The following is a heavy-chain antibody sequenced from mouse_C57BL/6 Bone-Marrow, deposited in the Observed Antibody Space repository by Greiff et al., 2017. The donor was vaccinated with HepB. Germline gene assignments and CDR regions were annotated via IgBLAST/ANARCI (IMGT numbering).Heavy chain of an antibody. D-gene: IGHD1-1*01. J-gene: IGHJ4*01. CDR3: ARAPPPTTVDYYAMDY. V-gene: IGHV1-9*01. CDR2: ILPGSGST. Sequence: QVQLQQSGAELMKPGASVKLSCKATGYTFTGYWIEWVKQRPGHGLEWIGEILPGSGSTNYNEKFKGKATFTADTSSNTAYMQLSSLTTEDSAIYYCARAPPPTTVDYYAMDYWGQGTSVTVSS. CDR1: GYTFTGYW.